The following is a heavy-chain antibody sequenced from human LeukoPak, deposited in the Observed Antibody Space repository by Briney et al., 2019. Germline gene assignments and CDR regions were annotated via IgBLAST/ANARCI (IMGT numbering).Heavy chain of an antibody. V-gene: IGHV4-59*01. Sequence: SETLSLTCTVSGGSISSYYWSWIRQPPGKGLEWIGYIYYSGSTNYNPSLKSRVTISVDTSKNQFSLKLSSVTAADTAVYYCARVLSGYYTHYYGMDVWGQGTTVTVFS. D-gene: IGHD3-3*01. CDR2: IYYSGST. J-gene: IGHJ6*02. CDR1: GGSISSYY. CDR3: ARVLSGYYTHYYGMDV.